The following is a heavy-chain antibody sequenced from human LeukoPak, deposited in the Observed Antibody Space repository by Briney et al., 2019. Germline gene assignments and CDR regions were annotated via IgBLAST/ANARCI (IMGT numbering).Heavy chain of an antibody. Sequence: GGSLRLSCAASGSTFSRYSMNWVRQAPGKGLEWVSTISSSSTYIYYADSVKGRFTISRDNAKNSLYLQMNSLRAEDTAVYYCARDPGYEFDYWGQGTLVTVSS. CDR1: GSTFSRYS. CDR2: ISSSSTYI. J-gene: IGHJ4*02. CDR3: ARDPGYEFDY. D-gene: IGHD2-15*01. V-gene: IGHV3-21*01.